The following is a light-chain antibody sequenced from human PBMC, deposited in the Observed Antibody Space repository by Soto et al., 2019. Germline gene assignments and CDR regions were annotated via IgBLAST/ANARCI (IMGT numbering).Light chain of an antibody. CDR1: SSNIGSET. Sequence: QSVLTQPPSASGTPGQRVTISCSGSSSNIGSETVNWYQHLPGTAPKLLIYVNNQRPSGVPVRFSGSKSGTSASLTISGLQPEDEADYSCAAWGDSLKRVVFCGGTEVTVL. V-gene: IGLV1-44*01. CDR2: VNN. J-gene: IGLJ2*01. CDR3: AAWGDSLKRVV.